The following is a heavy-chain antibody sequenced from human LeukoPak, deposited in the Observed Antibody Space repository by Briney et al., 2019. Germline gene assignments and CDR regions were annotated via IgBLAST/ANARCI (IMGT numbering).Heavy chain of an antibody. CDR3: ATRPGTGVAIFGVVRHYYYYYGMDV. CDR1: GGTFSSYA. Sequence: SVKVSCKASGGTFSSYAISWVRQAPGQGLEWMGGIIPIFGTANYAQKFQGRVTITADESTSTAYMELSSLRSEDTAVYYCATRPGTGVAIFGVVRHYYYYYGMDVWGQGTTVTVTS. V-gene: IGHV1-69*01. D-gene: IGHD3-3*01. J-gene: IGHJ6*02. CDR2: IIPIFGTA.